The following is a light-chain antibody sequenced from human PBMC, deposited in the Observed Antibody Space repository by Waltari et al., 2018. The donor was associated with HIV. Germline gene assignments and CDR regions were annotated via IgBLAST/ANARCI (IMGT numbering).Light chain of an antibody. CDR1: TSDVGYYNY. CDR3: SSLTNSATLSVL. J-gene: IGLJ3*02. V-gene: IGLV2-14*01. Sequence: QFALTQPASVPGSPGQSITVSCTGTTSDVGYYNYVSWYQQHPGKAPKLIIYEVSNRPSGVSNRFSGSKSGNTASLTISGLQAEDEADYFCSSLTNSATLSVLFGGGTKLTVL. CDR2: EVS.